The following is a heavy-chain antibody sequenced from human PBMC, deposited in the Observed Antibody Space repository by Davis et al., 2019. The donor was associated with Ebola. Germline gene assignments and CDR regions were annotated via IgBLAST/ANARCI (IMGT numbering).Heavy chain of an antibody. CDR2: IKSKTDGGTT. D-gene: IGHD2-2*01. CDR1: GFTFSNAW. J-gene: IGHJ6*02. CDR3: TTCGDIVVVPVYYYGMDV. Sequence: GESLKISCAASGFTFSNAWMNWVRQAPGKGLEWVGRIKSKTDGGTTDYAAPVKGRFTISRDDSKNTLYLQMNSLKTEDTAVYYCTTCGDIVVVPVYYYGMDVWGQGTTVTVSS. V-gene: IGHV3-15*07.